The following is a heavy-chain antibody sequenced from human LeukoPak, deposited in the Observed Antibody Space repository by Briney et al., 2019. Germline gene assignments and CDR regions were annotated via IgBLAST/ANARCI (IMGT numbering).Heavy chain of an antibody. Sequence: GESLRISCKGSGYSYTNYWIGWVRQMPGKGLEWMGIIYPGGPETRYTPSFQGQVTMSADKSISTAYLQWNSLKASDTAMYYCARGGDNWFDPWGQGTLVTVSS. J-gene: IGHJ5*02. CDR3: ARGGDNWFDP. CDR1: GYSYTNYW. V-gene: IGHV5-51*01. CDR2: IYPGGPET.